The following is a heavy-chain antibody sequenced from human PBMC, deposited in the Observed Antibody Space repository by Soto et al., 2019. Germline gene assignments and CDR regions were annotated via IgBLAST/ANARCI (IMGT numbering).Heavy chain of an antibody. Sequence: QVQLQESGPGLVKPSETLSLTCTVSGGSVSSGSYYWTWLRQPPGKGLEWIGHIYYSGSTNYNPSLKSRVTISVDTSKNQFSLKLSSVTAADTAVYYCAREYPPWGQGTLVTVSS. D-gene: IGHD2-2*02. CDR2: IYYSGST. V-gene: IGHV4-61*01. CDR3: AREYPP. J-gene: IGHJ5*02. CDR1: GGSVSSGSYY.